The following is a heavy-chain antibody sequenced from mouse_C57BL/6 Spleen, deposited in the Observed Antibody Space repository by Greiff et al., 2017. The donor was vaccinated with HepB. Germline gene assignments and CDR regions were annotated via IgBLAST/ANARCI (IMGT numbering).Heavy chain of an antibody. CDR2: IWRGGST. D-gene: IGHD1-1*01. Sequence: QVQLKESGPGLVQPSQSLSITCTVSGFSLTSYGVHWVRQSPGKGLEWLGVIWRGGSTDYNAAFMSRLSITKDNSNSQVFFKMNSLQADDTAIYYCAINYYGSSYGYFDVWGTGTTVTVSS. J-gene: IGHJ1*03. CDR3: AINYYGSSYGYFDV. CDR1: GFSLTSYG. V-gene: IGHV2-5*01.